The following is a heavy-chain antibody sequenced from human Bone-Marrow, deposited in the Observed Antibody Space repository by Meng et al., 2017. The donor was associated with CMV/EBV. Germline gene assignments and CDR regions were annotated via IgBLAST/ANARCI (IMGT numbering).Heavy chain of an antibody. J-gene: IGHJ3*02. CDR1: GGSASSGSYY. Sequence: SETLSLTCTASGGSASSGSYYWSWMRQPPGKGLEWIGYIYFSGSTNYNPSLKSRVTISVDTSKNQFSLKLSSVTAADTAVYYCASEAVLGWSAFDIWGQGTMVTVSS. D-gene: IGHD1-26*01. CDR3: ASEAVLGWSAFDI. V-gene: IGHV4-61*01. CDR2: IYFSGST.